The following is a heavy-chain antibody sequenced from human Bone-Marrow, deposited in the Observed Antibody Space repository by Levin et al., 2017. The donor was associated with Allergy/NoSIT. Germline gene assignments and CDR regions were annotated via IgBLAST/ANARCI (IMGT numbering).Heavy chain of an antibody. D-gene: IGHD3-3*01. CDR1: GYKLGDYG. CDR2: INTENGNT. CDR3: AVNWSGYFVPFDY. J-gene: IGHJ4*01. Sequence: ASVKVSCRASGYKLGDYGIHWVRQVPGQGLDWMGWINTENGNTKYAQKLEGRVSMTTDTSTNTAYMDLKSLKSDDTAVYFCAVNWSGYFVPFDYWGQGPLVTVSS. V-gene: IGHV1-18*01.